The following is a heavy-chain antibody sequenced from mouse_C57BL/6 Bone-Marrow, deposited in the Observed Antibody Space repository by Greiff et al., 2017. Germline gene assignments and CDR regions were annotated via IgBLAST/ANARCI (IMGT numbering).Heavy chain of an antibody. CDR1: GFTFSDYY. CDR3: ARVIYYDYAFSY. V-gene: IGHV5-12*01. CDR2: ISNGGGST. D-gene: IGHD2-4*01. J-gene: IGHJ3*01. Sequence: EVQVVESGGGLVQPGGSLKLSCAASGFTFSDYYMYWVRQTPEKRLEWVAYISNGGGSTYYPDTVKGRFTISRDNAKNTLYLQMSRLKSEDTAMYYCARVIYYDYAFSYWGQGTLVTVSA.